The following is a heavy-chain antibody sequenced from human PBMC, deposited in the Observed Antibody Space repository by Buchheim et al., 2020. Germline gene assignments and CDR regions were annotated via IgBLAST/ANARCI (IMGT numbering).Heavy chain of an antibody. D-gene: IGHD2-8*01. CDR3: AIVNVRNFLDY. CDR1: GFIFSNAW. Sequence: EVHLVESGGGLVKPGGSLRLSCTASGFIFSNAWMSWVRQVPGKGPEWVCCIKSKTYVWTTDYAAPVNGIITITRDDSESTHFLHLNSLKSEDTAVYYCAIVNVRNFLDYWGQGTL. V-gene: IGHV3-15*01. J-gene: IGHJ4*02. CDR2: IKSKTYVWTT.